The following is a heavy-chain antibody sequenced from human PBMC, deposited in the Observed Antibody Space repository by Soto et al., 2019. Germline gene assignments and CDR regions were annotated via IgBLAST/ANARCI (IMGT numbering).Heavy chain of an antibody. V-gene: IGHV1-69*13. CDR1: GGTFSSYA. CDR3: ASPRVATLGPYYYGMDV. J-gene: IGHJ6*02. D-gene: IGHD5-12*01. CDR2: IIPIFGTA. Sequence: SVKVSCKASGGTFSSYAISWVRQAPGQGLEWMGGIIPIFGTANYAQKFQGRVTITADESTSTAYMELSSLRSEDTAVYYCASPRVATLGPYYYGMDVWGQGTTVTVSS.